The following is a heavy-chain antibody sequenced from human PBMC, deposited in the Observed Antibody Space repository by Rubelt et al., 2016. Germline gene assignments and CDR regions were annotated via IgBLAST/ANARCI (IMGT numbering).Heavy chain of an antibody. D-gene: IGHD5-18*01. V-gene: IGHV4-59*08. Sequence: QVQLLESGPGLVKPSETLSLTCTVSGGSISSDYWSWIRQPPGKGLEWIGYIYYSGSTNYNPSLKSRVTISVDTSKNQFSLKLDAETAADTAGYYWARRSDTAMVKGGQGTLVTVSS. CDR2: IYYSGST. J-gene: IGHJ4*02. CDR3: ARRSDTAMVK. CDR1: GGSISSDY.